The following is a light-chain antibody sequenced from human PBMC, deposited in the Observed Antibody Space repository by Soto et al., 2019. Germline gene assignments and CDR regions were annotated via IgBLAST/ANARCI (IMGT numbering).Light chain of an antibody. CDR3: QQYNDGPIT. CDR1: QNVNNN. V-gene: IGKV3-15*01. CDR2: HAS. Sequence: EIVMTQSPATLSVSPGERATLSCRASQNVNNNVAWYQQKPGQVPRLLIYHASTGDTGIQARFSGSGSGTQLTLTISSVQSEEFADYYCQQYNDGPITFDGGTKVEIK. J-gene: IGKJ4*01.